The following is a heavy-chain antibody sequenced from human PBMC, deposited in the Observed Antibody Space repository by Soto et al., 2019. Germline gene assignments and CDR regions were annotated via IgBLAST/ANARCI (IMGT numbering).Heavy chain of an antibody. CDR3: ASCSSSSDYYYYMDV. V-gene: IGHV1-18*01. Sequence: QVQLVQSGAEVKKPGASVKVSCKASGYTFTSYGISWVRQAPGQGLEWMGWISAYNGNTNYAQKLQGRVTMTTDTSTNTADMELRSLRSDETAVYYCASCSSSSDYYYYMDVWGKGTTVTVSS. CDR1: GYTFTSYG. CDR2: ISAYNGNT. D-gene: IGHD6-6*01. J-gene: IGHJ6*03.